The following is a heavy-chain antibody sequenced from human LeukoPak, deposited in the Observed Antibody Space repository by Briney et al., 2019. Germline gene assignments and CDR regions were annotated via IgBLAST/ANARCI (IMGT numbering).Heavy chain of an antibody. CDR2: ITRSGSTT. V-gene: IGHV3-11*01. CDR3: ARHSGSYPRESQL. CDR1: GFTFSDPY. Sequence: GGSVRLSCAASGFTFSDPYMSWTRQPPGNGLGWVSYITRSGSTTYQRGSVKGRFTVSRDNAKNSLFLPMNSLRVGDTAVDYWARHSGSYPRESQLWGQGTLVTVSS. J-gene: IGHJ1*01. D-gene: IGHD3-22*01.